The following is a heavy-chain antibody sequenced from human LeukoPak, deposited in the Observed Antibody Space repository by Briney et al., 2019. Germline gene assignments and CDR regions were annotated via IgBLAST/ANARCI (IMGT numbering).Heavy chain of an antibody. V-gene: IGHV4-31*03. Sequence: SQTLSLTCTVSGGSISSGGYYWSWIRQHPGKGLEWIGYIYYSGGTNYNPSLKSRVTISVDTSKNQFSLKLSSVTAADTAVYYCARERDYYYGMDVWGQGTTVTVSS. CDR1: GGSISSGGYY. CDR2: IYYSGGT. J-gene: IGHJ6*02. CDR3: ARERDYYYGMDV.